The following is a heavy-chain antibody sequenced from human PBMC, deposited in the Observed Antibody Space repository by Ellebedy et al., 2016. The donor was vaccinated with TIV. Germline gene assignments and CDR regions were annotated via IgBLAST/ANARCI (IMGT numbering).Heavy chain of an antibody. CDR2: IVIGSGDT. J-gene: IGHJ4*02. CDR3: AADPENDYGDPDH. V-gene: IGHV1-58*02. CDR1: GFPFINSV. D-gene: IGHD4/OR15-4a*01. Sequence: SVKVSXXASGFPFINSVIQWVRQARGQRLEWIGWIVIGSGDTKFAQIFQERVTMTRDMPTDSAFMELSGLTSEDTAVYYCAADPENDYGDPDHWGQGTLVTVSP.